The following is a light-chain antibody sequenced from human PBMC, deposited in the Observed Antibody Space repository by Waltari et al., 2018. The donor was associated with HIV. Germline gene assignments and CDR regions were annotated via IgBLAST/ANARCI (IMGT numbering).Light chain of an antibody. J-gene: IGLJ1*01. Sequence: QSALTQPRSVSGSPGRSVTISCTGTSSDVGGHTYVSWFQQHPGKVPKLLLYDVTKRSPGVPVRFSGAKSGNPASLTISGLQTEDEADYFCCSYTGSSSYNYVFGTGTKVTVL. CDR1: SSDVGGHTY. V-gene: IGLV2-11*01. CDR3: CSYTGSSSYNYV. CDR2: DVT.